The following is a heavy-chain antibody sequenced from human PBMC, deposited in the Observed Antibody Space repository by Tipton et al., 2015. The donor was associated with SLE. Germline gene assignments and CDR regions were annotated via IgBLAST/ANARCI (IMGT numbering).Heavy chain of an antibody. Sequence: TLSLTCTGSGGSISSSSYYWGWIRQPPGKGLEWIGSIYYSGSTYYNPSLKGRVTISVDTSKNQFSLKLSSVTAADTAVYYCARDFVVVVAAPLGTDRLGAFDIWGQGTMVTVSS. CDR2: IYYSGST. D-gene: IGHD2-15*01. CDR3: ARDFVVVVAAPLGTDRLGAFDI. J-gene: IGHJ3*02. V-gene: IGHV4-39*07. CDR1: GGSISSSSYY.